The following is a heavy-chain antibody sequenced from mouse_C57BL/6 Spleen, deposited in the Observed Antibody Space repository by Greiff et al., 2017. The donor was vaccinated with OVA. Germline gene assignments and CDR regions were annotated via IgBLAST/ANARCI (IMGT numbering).Heavy chain of an antibody. Sequence: VQLQQSGPELVKPGASVKISCKASGYTFTDYYMNWVKQSHGKSLEWIGDINPNNGGTSYNQKFKGKATLTVDKSSSTAYMELRSLTSEDSAVYYCARWGVDAMDYRGQGTSVTVSS. J-gene: IGHJ4*01. CDR1: GYTFTDYY. D-gene: IGHD1-1*01. CDR3: ARWGVDAMDY. V-gene: IGHV1-26*01. CDR2: INPNNGGT.